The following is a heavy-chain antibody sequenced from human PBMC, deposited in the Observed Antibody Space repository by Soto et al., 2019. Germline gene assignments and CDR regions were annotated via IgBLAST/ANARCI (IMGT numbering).Heavy chain of an antibody. CDR3: ARPVHYHFSWAPSCFDP. V-gene: IGHV1-3*01. D-gene: IGHD3-3*01. Sequence: GASVKVSCKASGYTFTSYAMHWVRQAPGKRLEWMGWINAGNGNTKYSQKFQGRVTITRDTSASTAYMELSSLRSADTAAYYCARPVHYHFSWAPSCFDPWGQGTLVTVSS. CDR1: GYTFTSYA. CDR2: INAGNGNT. J-gene: IGHJ5*02.